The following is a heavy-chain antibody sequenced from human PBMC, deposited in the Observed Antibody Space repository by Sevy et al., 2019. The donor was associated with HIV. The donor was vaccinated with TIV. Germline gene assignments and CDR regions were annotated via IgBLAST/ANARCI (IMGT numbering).Heavy chain of an antibody. CDR3: ARDPFHFLRGCF. J-gene: IGHJ4*02. V-gene: IGHV3-11*01. Sequence: GGSLRLSCAASGLAFSDYYMSWIRQAPGKGLEWVSYISSSGATIYYADSVKGRFTISRDNAKNSLYLQMNSLRVDDTAVYYCARDPFHFLRGCFWGQRTLVTDSS. CDR1: GLAFSDYY. D-gene: IGHD3-10*01. CDR2: ISSSGATI.